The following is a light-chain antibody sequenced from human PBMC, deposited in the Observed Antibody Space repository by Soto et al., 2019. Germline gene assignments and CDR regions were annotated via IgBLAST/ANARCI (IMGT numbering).Light chain of an antibody. CDR3: QSYDTRLSGYV. J-gene: IGLJ1*01. CDR1: SSNIGAGYD. Sequence: QSVLTQSPSVSGAPGQRVTLSCTGSSSNIGAGYDVHWYQQLPGAAPKLLIYDNNNRPSGVPDRFSGSKSGASASLAITGLQAEDEADYYRQSYDTRLSGYVFGTGTKVTVL. V-gene: IGLV1-40*01. CDR2: DNN.